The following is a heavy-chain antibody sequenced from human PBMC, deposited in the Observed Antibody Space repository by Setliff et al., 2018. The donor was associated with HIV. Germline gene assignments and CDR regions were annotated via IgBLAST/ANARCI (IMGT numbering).Heavy chain of an antibody. D-gene: IGHD3-3*01. V-gene: IGHV1-18*01. CDR3: ARYNFWSGDESDY. CDR1: GGTFSTYA. J-gene: IGHJ4*02. CDR2: VSPYNGDT. Sequence: GASVMVSCKASGGTFSTYAISWVRQAPGQGLEWMGWVSPYNGDTKYAQKFQGRVTMTTDTSARTGYMELRNLRSDDTAVYYCARYNFWSGDESDYWGQGTLVT.